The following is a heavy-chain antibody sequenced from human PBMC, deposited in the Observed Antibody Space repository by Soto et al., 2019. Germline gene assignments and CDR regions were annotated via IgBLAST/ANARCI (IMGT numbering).Heavy chain of an antibody. V-gene: IGHV1-18*01. CDR1: GYTFTSYG. D-gene: IGHD4-17*01. J-gene: IGHJ5*02. Sequence: ASVKVACKASGYTFTSYGISWVQQAPGQGLEWMGWISAYNGNTNYAQKLQGRVTMTTDTSTSTAYMELRSLRSDDTAVYYCAREIDYGDYWFDPWGQGTLVTVSS. CDR3: AREIDYGDYWFDP. CDR2: ISAYNGNT.